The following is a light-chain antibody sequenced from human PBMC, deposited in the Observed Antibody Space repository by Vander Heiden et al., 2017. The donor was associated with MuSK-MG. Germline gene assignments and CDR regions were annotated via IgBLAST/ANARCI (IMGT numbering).Light chain of an antibody. V-gene: IGLV3-19*01. J-gene: IGLJ2*01. CDR3: NSRDSSGDQVV. Sequence: SSDLTQDPAVSVALGQTIRITCQGDSLRSYFASWYQQKPGQAPLLVNYGKNNRPSGIPDRFSGSSSGNTASLTITGAQAEDEADYFCNSRDSSGDQVVFGGGTKLTVL. CDR2: GKN. CDR1: SLRSYF.